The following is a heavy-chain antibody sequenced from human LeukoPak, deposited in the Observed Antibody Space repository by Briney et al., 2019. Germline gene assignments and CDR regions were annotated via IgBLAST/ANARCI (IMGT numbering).Heavy chain of an antibody. V-gene: IGHV4-39*01. CDR2: IYSSGST. CDR3: ARGGVEYSSSWYTYYYGMDV. Sequence: PSETLSLTCTVSGGSISSSYYHWGWIRQPPGKGLEWIGSIYSSGSTYYNPSLKSRVTISVDTSKNQFSLKLTSVTAADTAVYYCARGGVEYSSSWYTYYYGMDVWGQGTTVTVSS. J-gene: IGHJ6*02. CDR1: GGSISSSYYH. D-gene: IGHD6-13*01.